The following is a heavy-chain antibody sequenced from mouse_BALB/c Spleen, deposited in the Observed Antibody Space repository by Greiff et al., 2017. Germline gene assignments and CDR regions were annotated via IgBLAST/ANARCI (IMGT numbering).Heavy chain of an antibody. CDR3: ARGTSTMITDQAWFAY. CDR1: GYAFTNYL. J-gene: IGHJ3*01. Sequence: QVQLKQSGAELVRPGTSVKVSCKASGYAFTNYLIEWVKQRPGQGLEWIGVINPGSGGTNYNEKFKGKATLTADKSSSTAYMQLSSLTSDDSAVYFCARGTSTMITDQAWFAYWGQGTLVTVSA. V-gene: IGHV1-54*03. CDR2: INPGSGGT. D-gene: IGHD2-4*01.